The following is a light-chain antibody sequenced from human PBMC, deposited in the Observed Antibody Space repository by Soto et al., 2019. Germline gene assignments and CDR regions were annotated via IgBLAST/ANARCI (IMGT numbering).Light chain of an antibody. CDR1: SSDVGAYKY. CDR2: GVS. J-gene: IGLJ1*01. V-gene: IGLV2-14*03. Sequence: QSVLTHPASVSGSPGQSITISCTGTSSDVGAYKYVSWYQQHPGKVPKLIIYGVSNRPSGVSNRFSGSKSGNTAFLTISGLQPEDEADYYCSSFTGTTTLDVFGTGTKVTVL. CDR3: SSFTGTTTLDV.